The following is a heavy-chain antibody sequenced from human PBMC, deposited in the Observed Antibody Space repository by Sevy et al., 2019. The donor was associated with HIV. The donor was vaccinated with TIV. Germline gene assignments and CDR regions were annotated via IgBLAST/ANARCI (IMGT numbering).Heavy chain of an antibody. CDR2: IYYSGST. CDR3: ARTFLGYCSSTSCYGNWFDP. CDR1: GGSISSYY. J-gene: IGHJ5*02. Sequence: SETLSLTCTVSGGSISSYYWSWIRQPPGKGLEWIGYIYYSGSTNYNPSLKSRVTISVDTSKNQFSLKLSSVTAADMAVYCCARTFLGYCSSTSCYGNWFDPWGQGTLVTVSS. V-gene: IGHV4-59*01. D-gene: IGHD2-2*01.